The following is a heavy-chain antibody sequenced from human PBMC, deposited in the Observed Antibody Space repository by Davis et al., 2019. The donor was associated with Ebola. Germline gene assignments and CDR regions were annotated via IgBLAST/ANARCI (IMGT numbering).Heavy chain of an antibody. CDR3: ARAVAGTTYFDY. J-gene: IGHJ4*02. Sequence: PGGSLRLSCAASGFTFSSYGMHWVRQAPGKGLEWVAFIRYDGSNKYYADSVKGRFTISRDNSKNTLYLQMNSLRAEDTAVYYCARAVAGTTYFDYWGQGTLVTVSS. CDR2: IRYDGSNK. V-gene: IGHV3-30*02. CDR1: GFTFSSYG. D-gene: IGHD6-19*01.